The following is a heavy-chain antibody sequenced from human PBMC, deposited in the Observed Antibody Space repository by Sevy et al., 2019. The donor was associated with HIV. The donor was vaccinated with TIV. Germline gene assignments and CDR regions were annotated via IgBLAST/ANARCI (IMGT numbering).Heavy chain of an antibody. CDR3: ARDGLGIGSSSVFDY. CDR1: GFTFSSYS. Sequence: GGSLRLSCAASGFTFSSYSTNWVRQAPGKGLEWVSSISSSSSYIYYADSVKGRFTISRDNAKNSLYLQMNSLRAEDTAVYYCARDGLGIGSSSVFDYWGQGTLVTVSS. CDR2: ISSSSSYI. D-gene: IGHD6-6*01. J-gene: IGHJ4*02. V-gene: IGHV3-21*01.